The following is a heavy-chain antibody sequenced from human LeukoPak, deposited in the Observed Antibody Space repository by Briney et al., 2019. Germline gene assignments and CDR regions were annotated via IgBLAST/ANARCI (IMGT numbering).Heavy chain of an antibody. J-gene: IGHJ4*02. CDR2: ISGSGGST. V-gene: IGHV3-23*01. CDR1: GFTFSSYA. Sequence: GGSLRLSCAASGFTFSSYAMSWVRQAPGKGLEWVSAISGSGGSTYCADSVKGRFTISRDNSKNTLYLQMNSLRAEDTAVYYCAPGGGSYYFDYWGQGTLVTVSS. CDR3: APGGGSYYFDY. D-gene: IGHD2-15*01.